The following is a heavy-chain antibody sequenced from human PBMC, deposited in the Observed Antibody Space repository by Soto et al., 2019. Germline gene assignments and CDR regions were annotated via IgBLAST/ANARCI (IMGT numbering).Heavy chain of an antibody. Sequence: PSETLSLTCTVSGGSISSGGYYWSWIRQHPGKGLEWIGYIYYSGSTYYNPSLKSRVTISVDTSKNQFSLKLSSVTAADTAVYYCARAMVYAIGWFDPWGQGTLVTVSS. J-gene: IGHJ5*02. D-gene: IGHD2-8*01. V-gene: IGHV4-31*03. CDR2: IYYSGST. CDR3: ARAMVYAIGWFDP. CDR1: GGSISSGGYY.